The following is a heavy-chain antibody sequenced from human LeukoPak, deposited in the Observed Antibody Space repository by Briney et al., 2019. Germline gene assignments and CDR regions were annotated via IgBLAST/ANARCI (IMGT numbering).Heavy chain of an antibody. CDR1: GYTFTGYY. CDR2: INPNSGGT. J-gene: IGHJ4*02. Sequence: GASVKVSCKASGYTFTGYYMHWVRQAPGQGLEWMGWINPNSGGTNYAQKFQGRVTMTRDTSISTAYMELSRLRSDDTAVYYCARVDEGILTGHFDYWGQGTLVTVSS. D-gene: IGHD3-9*01. CDR3: ARVDEGILTGHFDY. V-gene: IGHV1-2*02.